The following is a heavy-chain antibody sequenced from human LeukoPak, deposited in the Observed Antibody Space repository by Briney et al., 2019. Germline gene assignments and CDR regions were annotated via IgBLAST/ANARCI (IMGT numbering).Heavy chain of an antibody. D-gene: IGHD3-10*01. CDR1: GFTFDDYA. CDR3: AKGFYGSGSYPDY. CDR2: ISWNSGSI. Sequence: SGRSLRLSCAASGFTFDDYAMHWVRQAPGKGLEWVSGISWNSGSIGYADSVKGRFTISRDNAKNSLYLQMNSLRAEDMALYYCAKGFYGSGSYPDYWGQGTLVTVSS. V-gene: IGHV3-9*03. J-gene: IGHJ4*02.